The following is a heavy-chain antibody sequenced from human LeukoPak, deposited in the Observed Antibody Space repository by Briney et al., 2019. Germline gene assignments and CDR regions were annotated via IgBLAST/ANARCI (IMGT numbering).Heavy chain of an antibody. CDR3: AKDPATGGNSESYFDY. J-gene: IGHJ4*02. Sequence: GRSPRLSCAASGFTFDDYTMHWVRQAPGKGLEWVSLISWDGGSTYYADSVKGRFTISRDNSKNSLYLQMNSLRTEDTALYYCAKDPATGGNSESYFDYWGQGTLVTVSS. D-gene: IGHD4-23*01. V-gene: IGHV3-43*01. CDR1: GFTFDDYT. CDR2: ISWDGGST.